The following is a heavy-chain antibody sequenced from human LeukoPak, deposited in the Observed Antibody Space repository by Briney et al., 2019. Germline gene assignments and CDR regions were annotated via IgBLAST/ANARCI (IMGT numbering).Heavy chain of an antibody. CDR3: AKRRSGSYLGFDY. D-gene: IGHD1-26*01. J-gene: IGHJ4*02. V-gene: IGHV3-30*18. Sequence: GGSLRLSCAASGFTFSSYGMHWVRQAPGKGLEWVAVISYDGSNKYYADSVKGRFTISRDNSKNTLYLQMNSLRAEDTAVYYCAKRRSGSYLGFDYWGQGTLVTVSS. CDR2: ISYDGSNK. CDR1: GFTFSSYG.